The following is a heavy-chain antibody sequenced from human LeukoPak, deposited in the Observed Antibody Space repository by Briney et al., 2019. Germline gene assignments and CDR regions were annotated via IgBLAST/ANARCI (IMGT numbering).Heavy chain of an antibody. V-gene: IGHV3-48*04. CDR1: GFTVSSNY. CDR3: ARRYYDILTGPPHYYYYYGMDV. CDR2: IRSSSSVI. D-gene: IGHD3-9*01. J-gene: IGHJ6*02. Sequence: GALRLSCAASGFTVSSNYISWVRQAPGKGLEWVSYIRSSSSVIYYADSVKGRFTISRDNAKNSLYLQINSLRAEDTDVYYCARRYYDILTGPPHYYYYYGMDVWGQGTTVTVS.